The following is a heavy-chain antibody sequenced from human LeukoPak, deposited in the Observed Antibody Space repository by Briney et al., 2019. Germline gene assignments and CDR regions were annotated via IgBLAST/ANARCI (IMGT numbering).Heavy chain of an antibody. CDR2: ISGSGGST. CDR1: GFTFSSYA. V-gene: IGHV3-23*01. Sequence: GGSLRLSCAASGFTFSSYAMSWVRQAPGKGLEWVSAISGSGGSTYYADSVKGRFTISRDNSKNTLYLQMNSLRAEDTAVYYCAKDRARITMIVVATNFDYWGQGTLVTVYS. D-gene: IGHD3-22*01. J-gene: IGHJ4*02. CDR3: AKDRARITMIVVATNFDY.